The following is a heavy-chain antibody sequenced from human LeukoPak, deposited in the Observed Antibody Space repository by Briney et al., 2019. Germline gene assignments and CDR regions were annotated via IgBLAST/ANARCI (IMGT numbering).Heavy chain of an antibody. Sequence: ASVKVSCKASGYTFTGYYMHWVRQAPGQGLEWMGWINPNSGGTNYAQKFQGRVTMTRDTSISTVYMELSRLRSDDTAVYYCARGGRWLNYYDSSGPEYWGQGTLVTVSS. CDR1: GYTFTGYY. D-gene: IGHD3-22*01. J-gene: IGHJ4*02. V-gene: IGHV1-2*02. CDR2: INPNSGGT. CDR3: ARGGRWLNYYDSSGPEY.